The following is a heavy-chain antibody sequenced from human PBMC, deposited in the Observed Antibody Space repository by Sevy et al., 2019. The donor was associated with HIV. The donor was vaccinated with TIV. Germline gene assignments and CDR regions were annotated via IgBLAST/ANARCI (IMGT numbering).Heavy chain of an antibody. J-gene: IGHJ3*01. CDR1: GDSVSSNYAA. V-gene: IGHV6-1*01. Sequence: SQTVSLTCGISGDSVSSNYAAWNWIRQSPSRGLEWLGRTYYRSKWYNEYATSVKGRITINPDTSKNQFSLQLNSVTPEDTAMYYCARDYCALPICYHAFDVWGQGTMVTVSS. CDR2: TYYRSKWYN. D-gene: IGHD2-15*01. CDR3: ARDYCALPICYHAFDV.